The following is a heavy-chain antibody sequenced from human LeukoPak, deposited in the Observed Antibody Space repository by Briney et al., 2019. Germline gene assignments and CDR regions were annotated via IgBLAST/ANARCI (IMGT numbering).Heavy chain of an antibody. J-gene: IGHJ4*02. Sequence: GGSLRLSCAASGFSLTTYGTHWLRQAPGKGLEWVAVIWYDGSRKFYGDSVKGRFTVSRDTSENTMYLQMNTLRVDDTAVYYCARDGGSGIVYWGQGTLVTVSS. CDR1: GFSLTTYG. CDR3: ARDGGSGIVY. D-gene: IGHD3-10*01. CDR2: IWYDGSRK. V-gene: IGHV3-33*01.